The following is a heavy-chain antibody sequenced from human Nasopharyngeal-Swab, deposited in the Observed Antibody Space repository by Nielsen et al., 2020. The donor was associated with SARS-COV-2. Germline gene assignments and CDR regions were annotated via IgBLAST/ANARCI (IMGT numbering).Heavy chain of an antibody. CDR3: AKGTGMTYRAIDY. CDR1: GFTFSSYA. V-gene: IGHV3-23*01. J-gene: IGHJ4*02. Sequence: GESLKISCVASGFTFSSYAMNWVRQAPGKGLEWVSATYYADSVRGRFTVSRDNSKNTLYLQMSSLRAEDTAVYYCAKGTGMTYRAIDYWGQGTLVTASS. D-gene: IGHD1-14*01. CDR2: T.